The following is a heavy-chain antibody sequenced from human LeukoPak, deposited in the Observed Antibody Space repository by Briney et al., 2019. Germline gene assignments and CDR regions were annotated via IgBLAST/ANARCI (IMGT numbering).Heavy chain of an antibody. J-gene: IGHJ3*02. CDR3: ARGDTSLQRNDALDI. CDR1: GLTFSSYA. Sequence: GGSLRLSCAASGLTFSSYAMNWVRQAPGKGLEWVSSISLTSNDIYYAASVRGRFIISRDNAKNLLSLQMNSLRAEDTALYYCARGDTSLQRNDALDIWGQGTMVSVSS. D-gene: IGHD2/OR15-2a*01. CDR2: ISLTSNDI. V-gene: IGHV3-21*01.